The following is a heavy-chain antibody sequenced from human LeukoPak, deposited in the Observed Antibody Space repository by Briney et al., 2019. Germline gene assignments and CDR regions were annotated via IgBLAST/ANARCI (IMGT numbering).Heavy chain of an antibody. CDR3: ARGGGLGAYYYYMDV. D-gene: IGHD1-26*01. CDR2: IYTSGST. J-gene: IGHJ6*03. V-gene: IGHV4-4*07. CDR1: GGSISSYY. Sequence: SETLSLTCTVSGGSISSYYWSWIRQPAGKGLEWIGRIYTSGSTNYNPSLKSRVTMSVDTSKNQFSLKLSSVTAADTAVYYCARGGGLGAYYYYMDVWGKGTTVTVSS.